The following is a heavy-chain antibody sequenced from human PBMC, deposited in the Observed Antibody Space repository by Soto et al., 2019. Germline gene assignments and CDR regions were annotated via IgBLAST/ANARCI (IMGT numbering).Heavy chain of an antibody. J-gene: IGHJ5*02. CDR3: ARVRSYYGSGSYLPWDWFDP. D-gene: IGHD3-10*01. CDR2: IIPIFGTA. Sequence: SVKVSCKASGGTFSSYAISWVRQAPGQGLEWMGGIIPIFGTANYAQKFQGRVTITADESTSTAYMELSSLRSEGTAVYYCARVRSYYGSGSYLPWDWFDPWGQGTLVTVSS. V-gene: IGHV1-69*13. CDR1: GGTFSSYA.